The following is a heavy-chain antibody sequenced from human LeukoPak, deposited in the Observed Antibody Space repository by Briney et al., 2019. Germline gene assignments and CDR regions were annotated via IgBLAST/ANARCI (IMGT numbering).Heavy chain of an antibody. CDR1: GYTFTSYG. D-gene: IGHD3-22*01. Sequence: ASVKVSCKASGYTFTSYGISWVRQAPGQGLEWIGRIIPNLGTTNRAQNFQDRVTLTADKSTNTAYMELTSLTSDDTAVYYCATTNDGGGYQWGDFFDFWGQGTLVTVSS. CDR3: ATTNDGGGYQWGDFFDF. V-gene: IGHV1-69*04. J-gene: IGHJ4*02. CDR2: IIPNLGTT.